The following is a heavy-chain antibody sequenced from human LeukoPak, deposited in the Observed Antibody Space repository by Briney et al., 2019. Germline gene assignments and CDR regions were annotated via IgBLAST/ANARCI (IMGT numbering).Heavy chain of an antibody. J-gene: IGHJ4*02. CDR2: ISYDGSNK. CDR1: GFTFSNYG. D-gene: IGHD3-16*01. V-gene: IGHV3-30*03. Sequence: GGSLRLSCAASGFTFSNYGMHWVRQAPGKGLEWVAVISYDGSNKYYADSVKGRFTISRDNSKNTLYLQMNSLRAEDTAVYYCARDWGNYYFDYWGQGTLVTVSS. CDR3: ARDWGNYYFDY.